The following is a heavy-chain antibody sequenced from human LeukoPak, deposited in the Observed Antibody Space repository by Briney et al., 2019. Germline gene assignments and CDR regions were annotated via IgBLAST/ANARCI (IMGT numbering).Heavy chain of an antibody. J-gene: IGHJ3*02. D-gene: IGHD5-12*01. CDR2: LYDSGST. V-gene: IGHV4-39*01. CDR1: GGSISSSSYY. Sequence: SETLSLTCTVSGGSISSSSYYWDWIRQPPGQGLEWIGNLYDSGSTHYNPSLRSRVTISADTSKNQFSLKLSSVTAADTAVYYCARHTRPGYSGYENVFDIWGQGTMVTVSS. CDR3: ARHTRPGYSGYENVFDI.